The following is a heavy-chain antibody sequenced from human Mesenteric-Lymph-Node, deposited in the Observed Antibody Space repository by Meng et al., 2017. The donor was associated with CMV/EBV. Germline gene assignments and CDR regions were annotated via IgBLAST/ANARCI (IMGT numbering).Heavy chain of an antibody. V-gene: IGHV4-34*01. CDR2: INHSGST. CDR1: GGSFSGYY. J-gene: IGHJ4*02. CDR3: ARDSGVCQFDY. D-gene: IGHD2-2*01. Sequence: SETLSLTCAVYGGSFSGYYWSWIRQPPGKGLEWIGEINHSGSTNYNPSLKSRVTISVDTSKNQFSLKLSSVTAADTAVYYCARDSGVCQFDYWGQGTLVTVSS.